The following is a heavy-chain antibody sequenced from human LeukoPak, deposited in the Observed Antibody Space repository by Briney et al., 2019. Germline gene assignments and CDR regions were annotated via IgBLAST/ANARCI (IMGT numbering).Heavy chain of an antibody. D-gene: IGHD4-11*01. Sequence: ASVTVSCKASGGTFSSYAISWVRQAPGQRLEWMGGIIPIFGTSNYAQKFQGRVTITTDESTSTAYMELSSLRSEDTAVYYCARAPVTKYYYYMDVWGKGTTVTVSS. CDR1: GGTFSSYA. CDR3: ARAPVTKYYYYMDV. V-gene: IGHV1-69*05. CDR2: IIPIFGTS. J-gene: IGHJ6*03.